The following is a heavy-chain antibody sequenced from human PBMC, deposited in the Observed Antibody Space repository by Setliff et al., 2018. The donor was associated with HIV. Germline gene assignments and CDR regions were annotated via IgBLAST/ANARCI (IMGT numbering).Heavy chain of an antibody. CDR1: GYTFTSYG. CDR2: IIPILGIA. J-gene: IGHJ4*02. CDR3: ARDLEMATIGPDY. V-gene: IGHV1-69*10. Sequence: SVKVSCKASGYTFTSYGMSWVRQAPGQGLEWMGGIIPILGIANYAQKFQGRVTITADKSTSTAYMELSSLRSEDTAVYYCARDLEMATIGPDYWGQGTLVTVSS. D-gene: IGHD5-12*01.